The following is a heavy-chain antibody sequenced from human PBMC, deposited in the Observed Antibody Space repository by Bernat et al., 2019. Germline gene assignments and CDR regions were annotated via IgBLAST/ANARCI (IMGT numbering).Heavy chain of an antibody. D-gene: IGHD3-3*01. V-gene: IGHV3-30*01. CDR3: AREGLQFLADDALDI. Sequence: QVQLVESGGGVVQPGRSLRLSCAASGFTFSSYPMYWVRQAPGKGLEWVAVISYDGSNKYYADSVKGRFTISRDNSKNTLYLQMNSLRAEETAVYYCAREGLQFLADDALDIWGQGTMVTVSS. CDR1: GFTFSSYP. J-gene: IGHJ3*02. CDR2: ISYDGSNK.